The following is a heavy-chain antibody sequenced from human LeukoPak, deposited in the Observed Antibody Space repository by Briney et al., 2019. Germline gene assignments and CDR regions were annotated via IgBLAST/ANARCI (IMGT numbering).Heavy chain of an antibody. CDR1: GFTFSSYA. CDR2: ISGSGGST. Sequence: PGGSLRLSCAASGFTFSSYAMSWVRQAPGKGLEWVSAISGSGGSTYYADSVKGRFTISRDNAKNSLYLQMNSLRAEDTAVYYCARDSSWSPYYYMDVWGKGTTVTVSS. CDR3: ARDSSWSPYYYMDV. V-gene: IGHV3-23*01. J-gene: IGHJ6*03. D-gene: IGHD3-3*01.